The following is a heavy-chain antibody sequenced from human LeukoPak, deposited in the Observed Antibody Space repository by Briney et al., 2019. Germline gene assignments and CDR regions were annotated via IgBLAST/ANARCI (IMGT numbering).Heavy chain of an antibody. CDR3: AKDYCGGGCYSGWYFDL. Sequence: PGRSLRLSCAASGFTFDDYAMHWVRQAPGKGLEWVSGISYNSDTIAYADSVKGRFTISRDNAKNSLYLQMNSLRAEDTALYYCAKDYCGGGCYSGWYFDLWGRGTLVTVSS. CDR1: GFTFDDYA. CDR2: ISYNSDTI. J-gene: IGHJ2*01. V-gene: IGHV3-9*01. D-gene: IGHD2-21*02.